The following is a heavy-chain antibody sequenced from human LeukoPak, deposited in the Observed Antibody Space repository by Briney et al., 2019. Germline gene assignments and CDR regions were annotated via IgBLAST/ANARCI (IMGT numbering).Heavy chain of an antibody. V-gene: IGHV3-72*01. Sequence: GGSLRLSCAASGFAITDHHMDWVRQAPGKGMEWVGRSQTTKPNSCTTEYAASVKGRFTISRDDSKNSLYLQLNSLKTDDTAVYYCTPHTRTWYAFNYWGQGTLVTVSS. D-gene: IGHD6-13*01. CDR3: TPHTRTWYAFNY. J-gene: IGHJ4*02. CDR2: SQTTKPNSCTT. CDR1: GFAITDHH.